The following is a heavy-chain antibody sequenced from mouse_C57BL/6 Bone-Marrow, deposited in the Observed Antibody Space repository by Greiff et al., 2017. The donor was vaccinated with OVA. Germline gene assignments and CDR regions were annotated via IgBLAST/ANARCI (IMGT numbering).Heavy chain of an antibody. V-gene: IGHV5-2*01. CDR1: EYEFPSHD. D-gene: IGHD2-4*01. Sequence: EVQGVESGGGLVQPGESLKLSCESNEYEFPSHDMSWVRQTPEKRLELVAAINSDGGSTYYPDTMERRFIIARDNTKKTLYLQMSSLRSEETALYYCAKQDYDGAMDYWGQGTSVTVYS. CDR3: AKQDYDGAMDY. CDR2: INSDGGST. J-gene: IGHJ4*01.